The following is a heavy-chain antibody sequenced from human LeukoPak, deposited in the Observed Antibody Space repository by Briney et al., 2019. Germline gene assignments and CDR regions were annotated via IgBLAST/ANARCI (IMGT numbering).Heavy chain of an antibody. CDR1: GFTFSDYY. V-gene: IGHV3-11*04. Sequence: PGGSLRLSCAASGFTFSDYYMSWIRQAPGKGLEWVSYISSSSSTIYYTDSVKGRFTITRDNAKNSLYLQMNSLRAEDTAVYYCARTTVTTCFDYWGQGTLVTVSS. CDR3: ARTTVTTCFDY. D-gene: IGHD4-17*01. CDR2: ISSSSSTI. J-gene: IGHJ4*02.